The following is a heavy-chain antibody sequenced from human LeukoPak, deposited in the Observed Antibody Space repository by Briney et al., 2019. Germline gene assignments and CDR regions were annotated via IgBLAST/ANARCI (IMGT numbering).Heavy chain of an antibody. CDR1: GFTFNNYA. CDR2: INGGAGSS. CDR3: AKGQGYNYGDSIDY. D-gene: IGHD5-18*01. J-gene: IGHJ4*02. V-gene: IGHV3-23*01. Sequence: GGSLRLSCAASGFTFNNYALTWVRQAPGKGLEWVSLINGGAGSSYYADSVKGRFTVSRDNSKNTLYSQMNSLGDDDTAIYYCAKGQGYNYGDSIDYWGQGTLVTVSS.